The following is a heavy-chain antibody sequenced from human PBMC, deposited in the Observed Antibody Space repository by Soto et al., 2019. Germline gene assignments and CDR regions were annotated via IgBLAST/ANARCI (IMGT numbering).Heavy chain of an antibody. CDR2: IYHSGST. V-gene: IGHV4-38-2*01. CDR1: GYSISSGYY. J-gene: IGHJ4*02. CDR3: ASTIMAGYFDY. D-gene: IGHD6-19*01. Sequence: SETLSLTCAVSGYSISSGYYWGWIRQPPGKGLEWIGSIYHSGSTYYNPSLKSRVTISVDTSKNQFSLKLSSVTAADTAVYYCASTIMAGYFDYWGQGTLVTVS.